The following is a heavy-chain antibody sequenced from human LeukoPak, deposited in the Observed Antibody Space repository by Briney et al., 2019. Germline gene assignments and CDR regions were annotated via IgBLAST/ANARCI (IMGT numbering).Heavy chain of an antibody. V-gene: IGHV1-2*02. CDR1: GYTFTGYY. CDR3: ASTTGLDD. D-gene: IGHD1-1*01. J-gene: IGHJ4*02. CDR2: INPNSGGT. Sequence: ASVKVSCKASGYTFTGYYMHWVRQAPGQGLEWMGWINPNSGGTNYAQRFQGRVTMTRDTSSSTAYMELSRLRSDDTAMFYCASTTGLDDWGQGTLVTVSS.